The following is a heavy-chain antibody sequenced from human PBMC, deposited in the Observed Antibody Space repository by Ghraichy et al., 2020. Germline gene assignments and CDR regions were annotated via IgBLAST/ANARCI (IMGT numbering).Heavy chain of an antibody. CDR1: GFTFSSYA. Sequence: GGSLRLSCAASGFTFSSYAMHWVRQAPGKGLEWVAGISYDGSNKYYADSVKGRFTISRDNSKNTLYLQMNSLRAEDTAVYYCARDAGAAAGSYDFDYWGQGNLVTVSS. V-gene: IGHV3-30*04. D-gene: IGHD6-13*01. J-gene: IGHJ4*02. CDR3: ARDAGAAAGSYDFDY. CDR2: ISYDGSNK.